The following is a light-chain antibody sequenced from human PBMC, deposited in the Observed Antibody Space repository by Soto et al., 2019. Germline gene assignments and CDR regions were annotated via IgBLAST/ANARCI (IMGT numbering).Light chain of an antibody. V-gene: IGKV3-11*01. Sequence: LKQPPSALSMSPGLTATLSYRASLSVSSYLAWYQQKPGQAHRLLIYDASNRATGIPDRFSGSGSGTDFTLTIRVLEPEEGARDYCPVEGIRPITSAHGRRLENK. CDR2: DAS. CDR3: PVEGIRPIT. CDR1: LSVSSY. J-gene: IGKJ5*01.